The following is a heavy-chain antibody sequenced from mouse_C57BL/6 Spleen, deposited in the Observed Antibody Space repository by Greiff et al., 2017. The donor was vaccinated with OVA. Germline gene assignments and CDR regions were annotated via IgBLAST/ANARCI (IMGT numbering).Heavy chain of an antibody. CDR2: ISYDGSN. V-gene: IGHV3-6*01. D-gene: IGHD2-4*01. CDR3: ARGGDYDYYAMDY. Sequence: EVKLVESGPGLVKPSPSLSLTCSVTGYSITSGYYWNWIRQFPGNKLEWMGYISYDGSNNYNPSLKNRISITRDTSKNQFFLKLNAVTTEDTATYYCARGGDYDYYAMDYWGQGTSVTVSS. CDR1: GYSITSGYY. J-gene: IGHJ4*01.